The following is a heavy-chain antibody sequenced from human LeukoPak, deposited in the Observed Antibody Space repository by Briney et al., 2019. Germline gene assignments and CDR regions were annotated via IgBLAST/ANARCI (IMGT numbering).Heavy chain of an antibody. V-gene: IGHV1-2*02. CDR3: ARDGAYCSTTSCYSVYDY. D-gene: IGHD2-2*01. Sequence: ASVKVSCKASGYTFTGYYMHWVRQAPGQGLEWMGWINPNSGGTNYAQKFQGRVTMTRDTSISTAYMELSRLRSDDTAVYYCARDGAYCSTTSCYSVYDYWGQGTLVTVST. J-gene: IGHJ4*02. CDR1: GYTFTGYY. CDR2: INPNSGGT.